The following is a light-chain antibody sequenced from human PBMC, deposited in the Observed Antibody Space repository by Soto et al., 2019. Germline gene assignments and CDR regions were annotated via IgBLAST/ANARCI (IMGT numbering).Light chain of an antibody. CDR2: EVS. J-gene: IGLJ1*01. CDR3: YSYAGSYTFYV. CDR1: SSDVGGYNY. V-gene: IGLV2-11*01. Sequence: QSALTQPRSVSGSPGQSVTISCTGTSSDVGGYNYVSWYQQHPGKAPKLMISEVSKRPSGVPYRFFGSKSGNTASLTISGLQTEDEADYYCYSYAGSYTFYVFGTGTKLTVL.